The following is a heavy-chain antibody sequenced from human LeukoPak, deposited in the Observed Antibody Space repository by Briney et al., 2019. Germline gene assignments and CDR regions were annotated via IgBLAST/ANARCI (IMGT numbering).Heavy chain of an antibody. CDR1: GGSISSSSYY. J-gene: IGHJ4*02. Sequence: SETLSLTCTVSGGSISSSSYYWGWIRQPPGKGLEWIGSIYYSGSTYYNPSLKSQVTISVDTSKNQFSLKLSSVTAADTAVYYCARGGRAAGTFGYWGQGTLVTVSS. V-gene: IGHV4-39*01. CDR2: IYYSGST. CDR3: ARGGRAAGTFGY. D-gene: IGHD6-13*01.